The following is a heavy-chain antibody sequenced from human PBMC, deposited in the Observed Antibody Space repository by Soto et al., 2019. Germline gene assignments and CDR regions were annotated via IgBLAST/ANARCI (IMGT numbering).Heavy chain of an antibody. V-gene: IGHV5-10-1*01. CDR3: ARQDYGNFPLDY. CDR2: IDPSDSYT. CDR1: GYSFTSYC. D-gene: IGHD4-17*01. J-gene: IGHJ4*02. Sequence: PGGSLKISCNGSGYSFTSYCISLVRQMPGKGLEWMGRIDPSDSYTNYSPSFQCHVTISADKSISTAYLQWSSLKASDTAMYYCARQDYGNFPLDYWGQGTLVTVSS.